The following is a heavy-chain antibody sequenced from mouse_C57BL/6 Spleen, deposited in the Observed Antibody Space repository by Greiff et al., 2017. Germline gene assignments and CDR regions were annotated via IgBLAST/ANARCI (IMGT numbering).Heavy chain of an antibody. CDR3: ARGDYYGSSSPWFAY. CDR2: IDPSDSYT. CDR1: GYTFTSYW. D-gene: IGHD1-1*01. J-gene: IGHJ3*01. Sequence: VQLQQPGAELVRPGASVKLSCKASGYTFTSYWMHWVKQRPGQGLEWIGVIDPSDSYTNYNQKFKGKATLTVDTSSSTAYMQLSILTSEDSAVYYGARGDYYGSSSPWFAYWGQGTLVTVSA. V-gene: IGHV1-59*01.